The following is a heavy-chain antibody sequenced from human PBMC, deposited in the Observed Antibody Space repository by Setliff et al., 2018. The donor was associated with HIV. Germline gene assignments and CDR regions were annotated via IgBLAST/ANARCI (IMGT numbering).Heavy chain of an antibody. D-gene: IGHD5-18*01. Sequence: GESLKISCKGSGYSFTSYWISWVRQMPGKGLEWMGRIDPSDSYTNYSPSFQGHVTISADKSISTAYLQWSSLRAEDTAVYYCASIELAAMVPVDYWGQGTLVTVSS. V-gene: IGHV5-10-1*01. CDR3: ASIELAAMVPVDY. CDR1: GYSFTSYW. J-gene: IGHJ4*02. CDR2: IDPSDSYT.